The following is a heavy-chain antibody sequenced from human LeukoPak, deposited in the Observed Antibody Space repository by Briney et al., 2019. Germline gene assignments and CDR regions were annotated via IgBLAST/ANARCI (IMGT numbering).Heavy chain of an antibody. Sequence: GGSLRLSCAASGINFSDSEMNWVRQAPGKGLEWVSYISSSGTTIYYADSVRGRFTISRDNAKNSLYLQMNSLRAEDTAVYYCARGVPTGYYTSCYDYWGQGTLVTVSS. CDR1: GINFSDSE. V-gene: IGHV3-48*03. CDR3: ARGVPTGYYTSCYDY. J-gene: IGHJ4*02. CDR2: ISSSGTTI. D-gene: IGHD3/OR15-3a*01.